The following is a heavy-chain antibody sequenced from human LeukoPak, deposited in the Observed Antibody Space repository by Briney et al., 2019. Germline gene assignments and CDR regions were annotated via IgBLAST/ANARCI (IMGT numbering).Heavy chain of an antibody. CDR2: IYTSGSS. Sequence: SETLSLTCTVSGGSISSGPYYWNWIRQPAGKGLEWIGRIYTSGSSNYNPSLKSRVTISVDTSKNQFSLKLSSVTAADTAVYYCARRHYYDSSGYHITYNWFDPWGQGTLVTVSS. CDR1: GGSISSGPYY. V-gene: IGHV4-61*02. CDR3: ARRHYYDSSGYHITYNWFDP. J-gene: IGHJ5*02. D-gene: IGHD3-22*01.